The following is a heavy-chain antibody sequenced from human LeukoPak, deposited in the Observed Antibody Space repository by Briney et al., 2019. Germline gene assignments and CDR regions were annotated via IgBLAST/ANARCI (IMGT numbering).Heavy chain of an antibody. D-gene: IGHD5-12*01. V-gene: IGHV3-15*01. CDR2: IKSKTDGGTT. Sequence: PGGSLRLSCAASGFTFNNAWMSWVRQAPGKGLEWVGRIKSKTDGGTTDYAAPVKGRFTISRDDSKNTLYLQMNSLKTEDTAVYYCTTDRWLRLGSAFDIWGQGTMVTVSS. CDR1: GFTFNNAW. J-gene: IGHJ3*02. CDR3: TTDRWLRLGSAFDI.